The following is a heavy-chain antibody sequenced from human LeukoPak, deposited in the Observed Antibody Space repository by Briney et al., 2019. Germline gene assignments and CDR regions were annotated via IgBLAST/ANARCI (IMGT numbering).Heavy chain of an antibody. D-gene: IGHD1-26*01. V-gene: IGHV4-28*03. CDR2: IYHSGTT. CDR3: ARGIVGARSGNTHIDY. J-gene: IGHJ4*02. CDR1: GYSITSSSW. Sequence: SDTLSLTCAVSGYSITSSSWWGWIRQPPGKGLEWIGYIYHSGTTYYNPSLQSRVTMSVDTSKNQFSLKLSSVTAADTAVYYCARGIVGARSGNTHIDYWGQGTLVTVSS.